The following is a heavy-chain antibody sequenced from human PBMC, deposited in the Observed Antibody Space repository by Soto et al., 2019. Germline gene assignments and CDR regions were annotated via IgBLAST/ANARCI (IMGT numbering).Heavy chain of an antibody. CDR2: IVSDGSAK. CDR1: GFPFSTYG. J-gene: IGHJ3*02. CDR3: ARDDAFGNENGFDI. Sequence: ESGGGVVQPGRSLRLSCAASGFPFSTYGFHWVRQAPGKGLEWVAVIVSDGSAKYHADSVEGRFTISRDNSKDTLYLQMNSLRAEDTAVYYCARDDAFGNENGFDIWGQGTMVTVSS. V-gene: IGHV3-33*01. D-gene: IGHD1-1*01.